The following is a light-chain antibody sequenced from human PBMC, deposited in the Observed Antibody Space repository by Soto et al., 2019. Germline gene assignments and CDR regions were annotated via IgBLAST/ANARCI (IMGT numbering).Light chain of an antibody. V-gene: IGKV3-15*01. Sequence: EIVMTQSPATLSVSPGERATLSCRASQSVSSNLAWYQQKPGQAPRLLIYGASTRATGIPARISGSGSGTEFTVTISSLQAEDVAVYYCQQYNSWPQTFGQGTKVEIK. CDR3: QQYNSWPQT. J-gene: IGKJ1*01. CDR2: GAS. CDR1: QSVSSN.